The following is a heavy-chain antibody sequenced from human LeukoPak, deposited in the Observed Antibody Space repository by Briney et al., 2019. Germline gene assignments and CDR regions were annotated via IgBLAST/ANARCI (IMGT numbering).Heavy chain of an antibody. CDR1: GYTFTNYG. CDR2: ISAYNGNT. D-gene: IGHD5-12*01. Sequence: ASVKVSCKASGYTFTNYGISWVRQAPGQGLGWMGWISAYNGNTKYAQKLQGRVTMSTDTSTSTAYMELRSLRSDDTAVYYCARDDPPAIVATTHYYYYYGMDVWGQGTTVTVSS. J-gene: IGHJ6*02. V-gene: IGHV1-18*01. CDR3: ARDDPPAIVATTHYYYYYGMDV.